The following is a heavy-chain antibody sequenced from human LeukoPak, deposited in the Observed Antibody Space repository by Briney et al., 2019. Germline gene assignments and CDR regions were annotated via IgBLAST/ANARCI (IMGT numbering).Heavy chain of an antibody. CDR2: IKQDGSEK. V-gene: IGHV3-7*01. Sequence: PGGSLRLSCAASGFTFSSYWMGWVRQAPGKGLEWAANIKQDGSEKYYVDSVKGRFTISRDNAKNSLYLQMNSLRAEDTAVYYCARDIYDSSGHSDYWGQGTLVTVSS. CDR3: ARDIYDSSGHSDY. D-gene: IGHD3-22*01. CDR1: GFTFSSYW. J-gene: IGHJ4*02.